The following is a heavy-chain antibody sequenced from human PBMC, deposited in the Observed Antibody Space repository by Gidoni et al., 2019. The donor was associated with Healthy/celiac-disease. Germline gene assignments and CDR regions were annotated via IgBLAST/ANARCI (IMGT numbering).Heavy chain of an antibody. Sequence: EVQLVQSGAEVKKPGESLKISCKGSGYSFTSYWIGWVRQMPGKGLEWMGIIYPGDSDTRYSPSFQGQVTISADKSISTAYLQWSSLKASDTAMYYCARRLPYYDILTGYYIWYFDLWGRGTLVTVSS. CDR1: GYSFTSYW. J-gene: IGHJ2*01. D-gene: IGHD3-9*01. CDR3: ARRLPYYDILTGYYIWYFDL. V-gene: IGHV5-51*01. CDR2: IYPGDSDT.